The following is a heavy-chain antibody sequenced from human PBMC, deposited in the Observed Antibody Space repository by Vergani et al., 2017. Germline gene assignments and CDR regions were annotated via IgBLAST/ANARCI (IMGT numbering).Heavy chain of an antibody. CDR3: ARGLWDCTHIRCSPPSY. J-gene: IGHJ4*02. CDR2: ISGSGGST. V-gene: IGHV3-23*01. CDR1: GFTFSSYA. D-gene: IGHD2-8*01. Sequence: EVQLLESGGGLVQPGGSLRLSCAASGFTFSSYAMSWVRQAPGKGLEWVSAISGSGGSTYYADSVKGRFTISRDNSKNTLILQMNSLRAEDTAMYFCARGLWDCTHIRCSPPSYWGQGTQVTVSS.